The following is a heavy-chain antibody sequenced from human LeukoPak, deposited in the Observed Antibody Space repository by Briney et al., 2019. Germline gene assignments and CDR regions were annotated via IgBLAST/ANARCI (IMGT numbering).Heavy chain of an antibody. J-gene: IGHJ4*02. D-gene: IGHD3-22*01. CDR1: GFTFSSYA. V-gene: IGHV3-23*01. CDR3: AKAGHYYDSRNYFDY. CDR2: ISGSGGST. Sequence: PGGSLRLSCAASGFTFSSYAMSWVRQAPGKGLEWVSAISGSGGSTYYADSVKGRFTSSIDNSKNTLYLQVNSLRAEDTAVYYCAKAGHYYDSRNYFDYWGQGTLVTVSS.